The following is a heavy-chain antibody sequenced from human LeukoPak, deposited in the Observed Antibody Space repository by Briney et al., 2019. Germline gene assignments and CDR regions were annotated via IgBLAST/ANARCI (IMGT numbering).Heavy chain of an antibody. V-gene: IGHV3-23*01. D-gene: IGHD3-3*01. Sequence: GGSLRLSCAASGFTFSSYAMSWVRQAPGKGLEWVSASSGSGGSTYYADSVKGRFTISRDNSKNTLSLQMNSLRAEDTAVYYCAKHDFWSGYYQYYFDYWGQGTLVTVSS. CDR1: GFTFSSYA. CDR2: SSGSGGST. J-gene: IGHJ4*02. CDR3: AKHDFWSGYYQYYFDY.